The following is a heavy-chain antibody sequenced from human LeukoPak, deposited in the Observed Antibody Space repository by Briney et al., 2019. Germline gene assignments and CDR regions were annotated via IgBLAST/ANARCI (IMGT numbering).Heavy chain of an antibody. CDR1: GGSISSYY. J-gene: IGHJ6*02. CDR3: ARVYYDFWSGYRYYYGMDV. V-gene: IGHV4-59*01. D-gene: IGHD3-3*01. Sequence: SETLSLTCTVSGGSISSYYWSWIRQPPGKGLEWIGYIYYSGSTNYNPSLKSRVTISVDTSKNQFSLKLSSVTAADTAVYYCARVYYDFWSGYRYYYGMDVWGQGTTVTVSS. CDR2: IYYSGST.